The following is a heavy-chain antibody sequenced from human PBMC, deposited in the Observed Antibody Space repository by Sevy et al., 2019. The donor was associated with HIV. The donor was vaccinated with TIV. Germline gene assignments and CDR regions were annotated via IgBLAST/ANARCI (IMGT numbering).Heavy chain of an antibody. CDR3: ARPYGSGSWEAFDV. CDR2: ISYSSNYI. Sequence: GGSLRLSCTASGFSFSTYMMNWVRQAPGKGLEWVASISYSSNYIYYADSLKGRFIISRDNAKNSLFLQMNSLRAEDTAVYYCARPYGSGSWEAFDVWGQGTMVTVSS. V-gene: IGHV3-21*01. J-gene: IGHJ3*01. CDR1: GFSFSTYM. D-gene: IGHD3-10*01.